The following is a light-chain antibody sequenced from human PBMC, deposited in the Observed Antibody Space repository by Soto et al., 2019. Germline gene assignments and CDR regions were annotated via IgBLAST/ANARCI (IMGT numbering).Light chain of an antibody. CDR2: KAS. V-gene: IGKV1-5*03. J-gene: IGKJ1*01. CDR1: QTISNW. Sequence: DIQMTQSPSTLSASVGDRVTITCRASQTISNWLAWYQQKPGKAPKLLIYKASSLQSGVPSRFSGSASGTEFTLTISSLQPDDFAIYYCQQYDDYWTFGQGTKVDIK. CDR3: QQYDDYWT.